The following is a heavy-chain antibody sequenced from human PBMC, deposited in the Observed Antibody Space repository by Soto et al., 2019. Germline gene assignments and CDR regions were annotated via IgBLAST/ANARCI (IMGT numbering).Heavy chain of an antibody. CDR3: ARGWPIVGATVDY. D-gene: IGHD1-26*01. V-gene: IGHV3-74*01. CDR2: INSDGSST. J-gene: IGHJ4*02. Sequence: EVQLVESGGGLVQPGGSLRLSCAASGFTFSTCWMHWVRQAPGRGLVWVSRINSDGSSTNYVDSVKGRFTISRDNAKNTLYLQMNSLRAEDTAVYYCARGWPIVGATVDYWGQGTLVTVSS. CDR1: GFTFSTCW.